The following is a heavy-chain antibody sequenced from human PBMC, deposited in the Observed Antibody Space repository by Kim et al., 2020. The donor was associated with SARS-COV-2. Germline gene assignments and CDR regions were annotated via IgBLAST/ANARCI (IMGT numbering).Heavy chain of an antibody. V-gene: IGHV3-43*01. Sequence: YDADSVPGRFTISRDNTKNSLSLQMNSLRTEDTALYYCARATTLITPLDSWGQGTLVTVSS. J-gene: IGHJ4*02. CDR3: ARATTLITPLDS.